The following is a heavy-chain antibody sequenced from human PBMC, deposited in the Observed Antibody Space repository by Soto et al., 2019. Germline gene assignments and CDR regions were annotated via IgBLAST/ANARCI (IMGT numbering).Heavy chain of an antibody. CDR3: ARDVSGYYDSSGYLPFDY. V-gene: IGHV1-46*01. J-gene: IGHJ4*02. Sequence: ASVKVSCKASGYTFTSYYMHWVRQAPGQGLEWMGIINPSGGSTSYAQKFQGRVTMTRDTSTSTVYMELSSLRSEDTAVYYCARDVSGYYDSSGYLPFDYWGQGTLVTVSS. CDR1: GYTFTSYY. CDR2: INPSGGST. D-gene: IGHD3-22*01.